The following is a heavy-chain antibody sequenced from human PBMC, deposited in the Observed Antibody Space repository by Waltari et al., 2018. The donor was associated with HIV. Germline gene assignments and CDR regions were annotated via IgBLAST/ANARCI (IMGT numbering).Heavy chain of an antibody. J-gene: IGHJ3*02. D-gene: IGHD1-26*01. CDR1: GGSISSYY. CDR2: IYYSGST. Sequence: QVQLQESGPGLVKPSETLSLTCTVSGGSISSYYWSWIRQPPGKGLEWIGYIYYSGSTNYNPSLKSRVTISVDTSKNQFSLKLSSVTAADTAVYYCASSIVGATVAFDIWGQGTMVTVSS. V-gene: IGHV4-59*08. CDR3: ASSIVGATVAFDI.